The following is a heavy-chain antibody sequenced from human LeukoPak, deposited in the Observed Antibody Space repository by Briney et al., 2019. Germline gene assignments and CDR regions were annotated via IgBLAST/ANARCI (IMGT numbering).Heavy chain of an antibody. D-gene: IGHD1-26*01. Sequence: GGSLRLSCAASGFTFSSYWMHWVRQAPGKGLVWVSRINSDGSDTSYADSVKGRFTISRDNAKNTLYLQMNSLGAGDTAVYYCTRGGFYVGAQDYWGQGTLVAVSS. J-gene: IGHJ4*02. CDR1: GFTFSSYW. CDR3: TRGGFYVGAQDY. CDR2: INSDGSDT. V-gene: IGHV3-74*01.